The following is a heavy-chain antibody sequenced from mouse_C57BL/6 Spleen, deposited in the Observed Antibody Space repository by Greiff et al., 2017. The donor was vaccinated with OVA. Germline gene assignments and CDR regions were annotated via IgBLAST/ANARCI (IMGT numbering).Heavy chain of an antibody. CDR3: ARGSNYHYFDY. Sequence: VQLQQPGAELVMPGASVKLSCKASGYTFTSYWMHWVKQRPGQGLEWIGEIDPSDSYTNYNQKFKGKSTLTVDKSSSTAYMQLSSLTSEDSAVYYCARGSNYHYFDYWGQGTTLTVSS. D-gene: IGHD2-5*01. CDR2: IDPSDSYT. CDR1: GYTFTSYW. J-gene: IGHJ2*01. V-gene: IGHV1-69*01.